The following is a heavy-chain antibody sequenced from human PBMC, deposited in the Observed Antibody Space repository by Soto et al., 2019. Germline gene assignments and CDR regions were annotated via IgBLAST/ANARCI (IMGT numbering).Heavy chain of an antibody. Sequence: QVQLVQSGGGLVKPGGSLRLSCAASGFIFSDYYMSWIRQAPGKNLEWVSYISGTGNTIYYADSVKGRFTISRDNAKNSLYLQMSSLRAEDTGVYYCARGHSANDVWGKGTTVTVSS. CDR3: ARGHSANDV. CDR2: ISGTGNTI. V-gene: IGHV3-11*01. J-gene: IGHJ6*04. D-gene: IGHD1-26*01. CDR1: GFIFSDYY.